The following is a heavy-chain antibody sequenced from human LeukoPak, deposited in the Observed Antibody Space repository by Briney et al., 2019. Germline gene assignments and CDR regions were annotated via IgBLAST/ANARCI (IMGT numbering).Heavy chain of an antibody. CDR1: GGSFSGDF. D-gene: IGHD3-22*01. CDR3: ARTRKYYDSSGYYYYYFDY. J-gene: IGHJ4*02. CDR2: INHGGST. Sequence: SETLSLTCAVYGGSFSGDFWSWIRQSPGKGLEWIGEINHGGSTTYNPSLQSRVTMSVDTSTNQISLKMTSVTAADTAVYYCARTRKYYDSSGYYYYYFDYWGQGTLVTVSS. V-gene: IGHV4-34*01.